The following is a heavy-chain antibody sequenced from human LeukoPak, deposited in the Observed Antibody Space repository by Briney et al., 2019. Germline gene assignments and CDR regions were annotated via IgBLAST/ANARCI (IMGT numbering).Heavy chain of an antibody. CDR1: GFTFGDYA. J-gene: IGHJ6*03. CDR3: TRDWVAVAAPVPYYMDV. D-gene: IGHD6-19*01. Sequence: GGSLRLSCTASGFTFGDYAMSWFRQAPGKGLEWVGFIRSKAYGGTTEYAASVKGRFTISRDDSKSIAYLQMNSLKTEDTAVYYCTRDWVAVAAPVPYYMDVWGKGTTVTVSS. V-gene: IGHV3-49*03. CDR2: IRSKAYGGTT.